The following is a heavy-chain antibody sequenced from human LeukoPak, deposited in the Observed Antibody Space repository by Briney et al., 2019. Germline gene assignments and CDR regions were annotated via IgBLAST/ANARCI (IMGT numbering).Heavy chain of an antibody. Sequence: QPGGSLRLSCAASGFTFDDYTMHWVRQAPGKGLEWVSLISWDGGSTYYADSVKGRFTISRDNSKNSLYLQMNSLRTEDTALYYCAKDDCSGGSCCADWGQGTLVTVSS. CDR3: AKDDCSGGSCCAD. CDR2: ISWDGGST. V-gene: IGHV3-43*01. D-gene: IGHD2-15*01. J-gene: IGHJ4*02. CDR1: GFTFDDYT.